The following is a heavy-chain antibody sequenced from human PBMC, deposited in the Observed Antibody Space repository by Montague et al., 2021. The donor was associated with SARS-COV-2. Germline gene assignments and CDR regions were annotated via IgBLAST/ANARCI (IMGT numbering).Heavy chain of an antibody. CDR2: IVVGSGNT. CDR3: AALYSGYDSTGTYFDY. D-gene: IGHD5-12*01. CDR1: GFTFTSSA. V-gene: IGHV1-58*02. Sequence: SVKVSCKASGFTFTSSAMQWVRQARGQRLEWIGRIVVGSGNTNYAQKFQERVTITRDMSTSTAYMELSSLRSEDTAVYYCAALYSGYDSTGTYFDYWGQGTLVTVSS. J-gene: IGHJ4*02.